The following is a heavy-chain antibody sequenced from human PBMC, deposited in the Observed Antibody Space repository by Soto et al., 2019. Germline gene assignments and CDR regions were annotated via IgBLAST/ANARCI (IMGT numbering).Heavy chain of an antibody. D-gene: IGHD3-10*01. CDR2: ISYDGSNK. CDR3: AKELHFTMVRGVTYCFDY. CDR1: GFTFSSYG. V-gene: IGHV3-30*18. J-gene: IGHJ4*02. Sequence: QVQLVESGGGVVQPGRSLRLSCAASGFTFSSYGMHWVRQAPGKGLEWVAVISYDGSNKYYADSVKGRFTISRDNSKHTLYLQMISLRAEDTAVYYCAKELHFTMVRGVTYCFDYWGQGTRFTVSS.